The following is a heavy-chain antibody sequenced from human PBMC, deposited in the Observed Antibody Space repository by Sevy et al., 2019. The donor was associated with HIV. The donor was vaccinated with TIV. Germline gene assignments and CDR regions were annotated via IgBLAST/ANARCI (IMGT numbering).Heavy chain of an antibody. Sequence: ASVKVSCKASGGTFSSYAISWVRPAPGQGLEWMRGIIPIFGTANYSQKLQGRVTITADESTSTAYMELSSLRSEDTAVYYCASGECGSCYPGSYYYYGMDVWGQGTTVTVSS. CDR2: IIPIFGTA. J-gene: IGHJ6*02. D-gene: IGHD2-15*01. CDR3: ASGECGSCYPGSYYYYGMDV. CDR1: GGTFSSYA. V-gene: IGHV1-69*13.